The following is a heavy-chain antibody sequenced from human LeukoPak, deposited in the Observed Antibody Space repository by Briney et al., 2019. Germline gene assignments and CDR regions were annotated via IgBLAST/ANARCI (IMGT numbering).Heavy chain of an antibody. V-gene: IGHV1-69*04. CDR1: GGAFSSYA. J-gene: IGHJ4*02. Sequence: SVKVSCKASGGAFSSYAISWVRQAPGQGLEWMGRIIPILGIANYAQKFQGRVTITADKSTSTAYMELSSLRSEDTAVYYCARDWAVVTQPFDYWGQGTLVTVSS. CDR2: IIPILGIA. CDR3: ARDWAVVTQPFDY. D-gene: IGHD2-21*02.